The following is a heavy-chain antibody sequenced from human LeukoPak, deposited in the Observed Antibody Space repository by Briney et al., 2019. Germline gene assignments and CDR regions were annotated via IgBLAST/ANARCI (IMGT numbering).Heavy chain of an antibody. J-gene: IGHJ5*02. Sequence: GGSLRLSCAASGFTFSSYWMSWVRQAPGKGLEWVANIKQDGSEKYYVDSVKGRFTISRDNAKNSLYLQMNSLRAEDTAVYFCARDDCSSISCYHNWFDPWGQGTLVTVSS. CDR1: GFTFSSYW. CDR3: ARDDCSSISCYHNWFDP. CDR2: IKQDGSEK. V-gene: IGHV3-7*01. D-gene: IGHD2-2*01.